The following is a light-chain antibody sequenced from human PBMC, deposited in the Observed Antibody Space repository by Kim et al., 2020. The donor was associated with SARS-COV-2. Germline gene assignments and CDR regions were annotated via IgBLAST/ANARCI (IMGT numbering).Light chain of an antibody. CDR2: AAS. V-gene: IGKV1-39*01. CDR1: QSITSS. Sequence: DIQMTQSHSSLSASVGDRVTITCRARQSITSSLNWYQQKPGKAPKLLIYAASSLQSGVPSRFSGSRSGTDFTLTISSLQSEDFATYYCQQSYIPPLTFGGGTKLEI. CDR3: QQSYIPPLT. J-gene: IGKJ4*01.